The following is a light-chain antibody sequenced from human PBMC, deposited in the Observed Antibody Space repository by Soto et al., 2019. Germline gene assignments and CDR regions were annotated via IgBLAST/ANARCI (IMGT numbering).Light chain of an antibody. CDR1: SSDVGGYNY. V-gene: IGLV2-14*01. Sequence: QSALTQPASVSGSPGQSITISCTGTSSDVGGYNYVSWYQQHPGKAPKLMIYEVSNRPSGVSNRFSGSMSGNTASLTISGLQAEDEADYYCSSYTSSSTPHHVFGTGTKVTVL. CDR2: EVS. CDR3: SSYTSSSTPHHV. J-gene: IGLJ1*01.